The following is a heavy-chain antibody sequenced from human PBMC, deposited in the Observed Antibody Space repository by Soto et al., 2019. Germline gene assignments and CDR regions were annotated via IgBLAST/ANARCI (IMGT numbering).Heavy chain of an antibody. CDR3: ASLVSGYCTNCVCQQTDY. Sequence: ASVKVSCKASGYTFTSYDINWVRQATGQGLEWMGWMNPNSGNTGYAQKFQGRVTMTRNTSISTAYMELGSLRSEDTAVYYCASLVSGYCTNCVCQQTDYWGQGTLVTVSS. CDR1: GYTFTSYD. CDR2: MNPNSGNT. D-gene: IGHD2-8*01. J-gene: IGHJ4*02. V-gene: IGHV1-8*01.